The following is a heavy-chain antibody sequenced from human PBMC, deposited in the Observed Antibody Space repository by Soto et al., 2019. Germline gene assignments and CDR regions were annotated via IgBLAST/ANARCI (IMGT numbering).Heavy chain of an antibody. CDR2: ISYDGRVK. CDR3: ARDFIVGAPDYFDY. Sequence: QVQLVESGGGVVQPGRSLSLSCAASGFTFSDYPMHWFRQAPGKGLEWVAVISYDGRVKYYADSVKGRFTSSRDDSKNTLYLQMNSLRVDDTAVYYCARDFIVGAPDYFDYWGQGTLVTVSS. D-gene: IGHD3-16*02. CDR1: GFTFSDYP. V-gene: IGHV3-30*04. J-gene: IGHJ4*02.